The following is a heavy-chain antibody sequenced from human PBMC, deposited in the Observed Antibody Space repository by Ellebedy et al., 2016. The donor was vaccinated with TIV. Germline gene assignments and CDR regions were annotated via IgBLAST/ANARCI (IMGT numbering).Heavy chain of an antibody. CDR3: AKDRRGDYGSGSALDY. V-gene: IGHV3-43D*03. J-gene: IGHJ4*02. CDR2: ISWDGGST. Sequence: GESLKISCAASGFTFDDYAMHWVRQAPGKGLEWVSLISWDGGSTYYADSVKGRFTISRDNSKNSLYLQMNSLRAEDTALYYCAKDRRGDYGSGSALDYWGQGTLVTVSS. CDR1: GFTFDDYA. D-gene: IGHD3-10*01.